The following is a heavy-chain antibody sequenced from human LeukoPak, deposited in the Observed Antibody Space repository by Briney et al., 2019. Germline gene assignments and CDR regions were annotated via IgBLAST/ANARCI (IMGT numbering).Heavy chain of an antibody. Sequence: GGSLRLSCAASGFAFSGYWMSWVRQAPGKGLEWVANINQDGSEKYYVDSVKGRFTISRDNAKNSLFLQMGSLRVEDTAVYYCARESTAGYNSSWYGFRNWGQGTLVSVSS. CDR1: GFAFSGYW. D-gene: IGHD6-13*01. CDR3: ARESTAGYNSSWYGFRN. V-gene: IGHV3-7*01. J-gene: IGHJ1*01. CDR2: INQDGSEK.